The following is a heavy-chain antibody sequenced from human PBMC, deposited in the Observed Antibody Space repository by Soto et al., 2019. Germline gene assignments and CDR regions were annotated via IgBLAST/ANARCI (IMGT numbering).Heavy chain of an antibody. CDR2: INQDGSEK. J-gene: IGHJ6*02. CDR3: ARPPNAYGLDV. V-gene: IGHV3-7*01. Sequence: GGSLRLSCADSGFTFSSYWMNWVRQAPGKGLEWVANINQDGSEKYYVDSVMGRFTISRDNAKNSLYLQMNSLRAEDTAVYYCARPPNAYGLDVWGQGTTVTVSS. CDR1: GFTFSSYW.